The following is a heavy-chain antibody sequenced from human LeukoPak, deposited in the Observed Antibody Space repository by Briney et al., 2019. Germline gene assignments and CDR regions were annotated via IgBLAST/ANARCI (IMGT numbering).Heavy chain of an antibody. CDR3: VRDGEGAAISVNYWFDP. Sequence: GASVKVSCKASGFTFTSYDINWVRQASGQGLEWMGWVNPNNGNTGYAQKFQGRVTMTRDTSISTAYMELRGLRSEDTAVYYCVRDGEGAAISVNYWFDPWGQGTLVTVSS. CDR1: GFTFTSYD. CDR2: VNPNNGNT. J-gene: IGHJ5*02. V-gene: IGHV1-8*01. D-gene: IGHD2-2*02.